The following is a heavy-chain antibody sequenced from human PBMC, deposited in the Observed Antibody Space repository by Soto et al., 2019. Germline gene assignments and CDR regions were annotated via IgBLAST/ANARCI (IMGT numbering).Heavy chain of an antibody. D-gene: IGHD6-6*01. J-gene: IGHJ6*02. CDR3: ARGSSIAGLYYGMNV. CDR2: NYYSGIT. Sequence: WTWIRQHPGKGLEWIGYNYYSGITYYNPSLKSRVGISLDTSKNQFSLKLSSVTAEDTAVYYCARGSSIAGLYYGMNVWGQGTTVTVSS. V-gene: IGHV4-31*02.